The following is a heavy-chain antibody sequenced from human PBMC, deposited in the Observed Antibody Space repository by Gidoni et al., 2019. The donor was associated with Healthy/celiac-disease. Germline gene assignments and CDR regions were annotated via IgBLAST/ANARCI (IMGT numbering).Heavy chain of an antibody. Sequence: EVQMVESGGGLVKPGGSLRLSCAASGFTFSSYSMNWVRQAPGKGLECVSSISSSSSYIYYADSVKGRFTISRDNAKNSLYLQMNSLRAEDTAVYYCASLMVRGVIIRYWGQGTLVTVSS. CDR3: ASLMVRGVIIRY. J-gene: IGHJ4*02. CDR2: ISSSSSYI. V-gene: IGHV3-21*01. CDR1: GFTFSSYS. D-gene: IGHD3-10*01.